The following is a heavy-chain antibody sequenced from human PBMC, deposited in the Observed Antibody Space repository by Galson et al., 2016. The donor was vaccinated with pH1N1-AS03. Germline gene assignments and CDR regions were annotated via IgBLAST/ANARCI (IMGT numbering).Heavy chain of an antibody. Sequence: TLSLTCTVSGGSISSGGYYWNWIRQHPGKGLEWIGHIFHSGSTYYNPSLESLVSISVDTSKNQFSLKLKSVTAADTAVYYCARQDSGAYYLDSWGPGTLVTVSS. J-gene: IGHJ4*02. CDR3: ARQDSGAYYLDS. CDR2: IFHSGST. CDR1: GGSISSGGYY. D-gene: IGHD1-26*01. V-gene: IGHV4-31*01.